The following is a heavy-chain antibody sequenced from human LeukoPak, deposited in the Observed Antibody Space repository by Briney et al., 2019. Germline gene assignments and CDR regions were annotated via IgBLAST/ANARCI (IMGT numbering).Heavy chain of an antibody. D-gene: IGHD5-12*01. CDR1: GFTFSSYS. CDR2: ISSSSSYI. Sequence: GGSLRLSCAASGFTFSSYSMTWVRQAPGKGLEWVSSISSSSSYIYYADSVKGRFTISRDNAKNSLYLQMNSLRAEDTAVYYCARGRSGYDYVLDYWGQGTLVTVSS. J-gene: IGHJ4*02. CDR3: ARGRSGYDYVLDY. V-gene: IGHV3-21*01.